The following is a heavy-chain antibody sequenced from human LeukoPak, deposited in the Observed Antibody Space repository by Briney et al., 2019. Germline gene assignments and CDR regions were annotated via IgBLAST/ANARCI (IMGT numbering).Heavy chain of an antibody. Sequence: SETLSLTCTVSGYFISSGYYWGWTRRPPGKGLGWIGTIYHSGSTSYNPSLKSRVTISVDTSKNQFSLKLSSGTAADTAVYYGARVYSGYDFEWFDPWGQGTLVTVSS. D-gene: IGHD5-12*01. CDR2: IYHSGST. CDR3: ARVYSGYDFEWFDP. V-gene: IGHV4-38-2*02. CDR1: GYFISSGYY. J-gene: IGHJ5*02.